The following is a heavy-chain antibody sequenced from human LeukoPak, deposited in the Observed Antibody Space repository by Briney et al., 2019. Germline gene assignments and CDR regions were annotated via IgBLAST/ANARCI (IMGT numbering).Heavy chain of an antibody. V-gene: IGHV4-59*01. CDR2: IYYTGST. CDR3: ARKTNNWFDP. J-gene: IGHJ5*02. Sequence: SETLSLTCTVSGGSISSYYWNWIRQSPGKGLEWIGYIYYTGSTNYNPSLRSRVTISVDTSKNQFSLKLSSVNAADTAVYYCARKTNNWFDPWGQGTLVTVSS. CDR1: GGSISSYY. D-gene: IGHD2-8*01.